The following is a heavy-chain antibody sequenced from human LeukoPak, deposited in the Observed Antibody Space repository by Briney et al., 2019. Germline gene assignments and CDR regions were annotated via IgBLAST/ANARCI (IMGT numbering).Heavy chain of an antibody. V-gene: IGHV3-30*18. D-gene: IGHD5-18*01. CDR2: ISYDGSNK. J-gene: IGHJ6*02. CDR1: GFTFSSYG. Sequence: PGGSLRLSCAASGFTFSSYGMHWVRQAPGKGLERVAVISYDGSNKYYADSVKGRFTISRDNSKNTLYLQMNSLRAEDTAVYYCAKDRIQLWLPGGNRYYYYGMDVWGQGTTVTVSS. CDR3: AKDRIQLWLPGGNRYYYYGMDV.